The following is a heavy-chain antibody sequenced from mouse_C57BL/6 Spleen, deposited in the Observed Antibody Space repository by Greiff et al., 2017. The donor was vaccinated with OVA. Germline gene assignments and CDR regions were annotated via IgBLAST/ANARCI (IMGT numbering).Heavy chain of an antibody. CDR2: INPNNGGT. V-gene: IGHV1-18*01. D-gene: IGHD1-1*01. Sequence: EVNLVESGPELVKPGASVKIPCKASGYTFTDYNMDWVKQSHGKSLEWIGDINPNNGGTIYNQKFKGKATLTVDKSSSTAYMELRSLTSEDTAVYYCARATTVVEADFDYWGQGTTLTVSS. CDR3: ARATTVVEADFDY. CDR1: GYTFTDYN. J-gene: IGHJ2*01.